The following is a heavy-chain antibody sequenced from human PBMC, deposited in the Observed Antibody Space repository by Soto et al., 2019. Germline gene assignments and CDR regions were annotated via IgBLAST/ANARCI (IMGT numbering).Heavy chain of an antibody. Sequence: ASVKVSCKASGYTFTSYYMHWVRQAPGQGLEWMGIINPSGGSTSYAQKFQGRVTMTRDTSTSTVYMELSSLRSEDTAVYYCARDRWWERELYGMDVWGQGTTVTVSS. CDR1: GYTFTSYY. V-gene: IGHV1-46*01. CDR3: ARDRWWERELYGMDV. CDR2: INPSGGST. D-gene: IGHD1-26*01. J-gene: IGHJ6*02.